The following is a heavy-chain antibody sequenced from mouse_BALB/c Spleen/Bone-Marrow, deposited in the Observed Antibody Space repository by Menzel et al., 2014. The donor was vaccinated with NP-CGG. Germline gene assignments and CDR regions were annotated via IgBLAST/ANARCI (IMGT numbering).Heavy chain of an antibody. J-gene: IGHJ2*01. Sequence: EESGGRLVTPGTPLTLTCTVSGIDLSSYATGWVRQAPGKGLEYIGIISGASTYYAHWAKGRFTISRSSTTVDLKMTSLTTEDTATYFCASSLGYVFDLWGQGTLVTVSS. CDR1: GIDLSSYA. D-gene: IGHD2-2*01. CDR2: IISGAST. V-gene: IGHV5-6-5*01. CDR3: ASSLGYVFDL.